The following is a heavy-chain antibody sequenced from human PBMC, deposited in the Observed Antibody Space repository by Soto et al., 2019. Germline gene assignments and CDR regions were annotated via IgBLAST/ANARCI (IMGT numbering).Heavy chain of an antibody. V-gene: IGHV3-33*01. CDR3: ARDYPSADVPYYYCGMDV. Sequence: QVQLVESGGGVVQPGRSLRLSCAASGFTFSSYGMHWVRQAPGKGLEWVAVIWYDGSNKYYADSVKGRFTISRDNSKNTLYLQMNSLRAEDTAVYYCARDYPSADVPYYYCGMDVWGQGTTVTVSS. J-gene: IGHJ6*02. CDR2: IWYDGSNK. CDR1: GFTFSSYG.